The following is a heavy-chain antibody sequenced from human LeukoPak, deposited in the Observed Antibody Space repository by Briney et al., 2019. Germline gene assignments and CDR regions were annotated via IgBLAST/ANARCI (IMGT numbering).Heavy chain of an antibody. CDR1: GGSISSSTYY. CDR3: ARSDYYYMDV. J-gene: IGHJ6*03. Sequence: SETLSLTCDVSGGSISSSTYYWAWIRQTPGEGLEWLGTIYYSGTTYSSPSLKSRVTMSIDTSKNQLSLNLTSVTAADTALYYCARSDYYYMDVWGNGTTVTVSS. CDR2: IYYSGTT. V-gene: IGHV4-39*07. D-gene: IGHD1-14*01.